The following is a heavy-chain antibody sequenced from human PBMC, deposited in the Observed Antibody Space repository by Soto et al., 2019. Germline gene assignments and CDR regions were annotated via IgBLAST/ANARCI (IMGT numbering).Heavy chain of an antibody. D-gene: IGHD3-10*01. V-gene: IGHV4-59*01. CDR2: ISYNGYT. CDR3: AVVMFRGSSPHWSGTGFDP. Sequence: PSETLSLTCSVSGDSISNYYWSWIRQPPGGGLEWIGYISYNGYTSYKPSLKSRVTVSLDTPKNQFSLNLRSVTAADTAVYYCAVVMFRGSSPHWSGTGFDPWGQGTLVTVSS. J-gene: IGHJ5*02. CDR1: GDSISNYY.